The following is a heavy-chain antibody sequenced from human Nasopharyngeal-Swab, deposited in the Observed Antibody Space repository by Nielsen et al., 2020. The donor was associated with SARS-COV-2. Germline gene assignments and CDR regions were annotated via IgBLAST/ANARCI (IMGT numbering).Heavy chain of an antibody. J-gene: IGHJ5*02. CDR3: ARGYCSSTSCYTLVDP. CDR2: INAGNGNT. V-gene: IGHV1-3*01. Sequence: ASVKVSCKASGYTFTSYAMHWVRQAPGQRLEWMGWINAGNGNTKYSQKFQGRVTITRDTSASTAYMELSTLRSEGTAVYYCARGYCSSTSCYTLVDPWGQGTLVTVSS. D-gene: IGHD2-2*02. CDR1: GYTFTSYA.